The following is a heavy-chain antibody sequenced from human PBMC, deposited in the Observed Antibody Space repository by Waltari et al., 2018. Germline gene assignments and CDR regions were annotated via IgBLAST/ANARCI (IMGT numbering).Heavy chain of an antibody. CDR2: IKPDGSQQ. V-gene: IGHV3-7*03. CDR3: ARDFNWGWDF. D-gene: IGHD7-27*01. Sequence: EVQLVDSGGGWVQPGGSLRLSCAAPGCTVSSNWTSWVRQAPGRGLEWLANIKPDGSQQYYVDSVRGRFSISRDNAKNSLYLQLNSLRAEDTAIYYCARDFNWGWDFWGQGTLVAVSS. J-gene: IGHJ4*02. CDR1: GCTVSSNW.